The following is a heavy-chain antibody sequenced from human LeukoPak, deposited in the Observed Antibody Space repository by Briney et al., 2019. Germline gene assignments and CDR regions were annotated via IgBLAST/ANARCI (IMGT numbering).Heavy chain of an antibody. CDR2: INCDNGNT. V-gene: IGHV1-18*01. CDR1: GYYFSTYS. CDR3: AREWKGGDN. D-gene: IGHD1-1*01. J-gene: IGHJ4*02. Sequence: ASVTVSCKTSGYYFSTYSINWVRQVPGQGLEWVGWINCDNGNTNYAQKFQGRVTMTTDTPTTTAYMELGGLTSDDTAVYYCAREWKGGDNWGQGSLVTVSS.